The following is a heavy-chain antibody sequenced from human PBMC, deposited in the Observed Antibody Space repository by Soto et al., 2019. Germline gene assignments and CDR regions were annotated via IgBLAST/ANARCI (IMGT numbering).Heavy chain of an antibody. D-gene: IGHD1-7*01. Sequence: GGSLRLSCAASGFTFSSYGMHWVRQAPGKGLEWVAVIWYDGSNKYYADSVKGRFTISRDNSKNTLYLQMNSLRAEDTAVYYCARETTPIRGNYEVTLYYFDYWGQGTLVTVSS. CDR3: ARETTPIRGNYEVTLYYFDY. V-gene: IGHV3-33*01. CDR1: GFTFSSYG. CDR2: IWYDGSNK. J-gene: IGHJ4*02.